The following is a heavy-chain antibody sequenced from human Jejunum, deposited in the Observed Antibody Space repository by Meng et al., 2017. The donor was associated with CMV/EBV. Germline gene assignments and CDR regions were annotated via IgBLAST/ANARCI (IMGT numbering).Heavy chain of an antibody. CDR2: IYHSGTT. Sequence: GYYWGWIRQPPGKALEWIGSIYHSGTTYYNSSLKSRVTISVDTSKNQFSLKLSSVTAADTAVYYCARDPARSGSYYNEGFQWFDPWGQGTLVTVSS. CDR1: GYY. D-gene: IGHD3-10*01. J-gene: IGHJ5*02. V-gene: IGHV4-38-2*02. CDR3: ARDPARSGSYYNEGFQWFDP.